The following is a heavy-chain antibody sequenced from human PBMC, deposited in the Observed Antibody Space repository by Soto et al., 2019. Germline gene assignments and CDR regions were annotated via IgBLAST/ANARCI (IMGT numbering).Heavy chain of an antibody. Sequence: QVQLQESGPGLVKPSQTLSLTCTVSGGSITSVGYYWNWIRQHPGKGLECLGYISYSGSTSYNPSLKSRVTISLDTSVNQFSLKLTSVIAADTAVYYCAQALGGHNYGMWYDSWGQGSLVTVSS. CDR2: ISYSGST. D-gene: IGHD5-18*01. CDR3: AQALGGHNYGMWYDS. CDR1: GGSITSVGYY. V-gene: IGHV4-31*03. J-gene: IGHJ4*02.